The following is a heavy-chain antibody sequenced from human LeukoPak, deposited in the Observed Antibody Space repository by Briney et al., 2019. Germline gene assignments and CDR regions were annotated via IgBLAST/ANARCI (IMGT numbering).Heavy chain of an antibody. CDR2: IWYDGNNK. CDR1: GFTFSSYG. Sequence: PGGSLRLSCAASGFTFSSYGMHWVRQAPGKGLEWVALIWYDGNNKYHADSVKGRFTISRDNSENTLYLQLNSLRAEDTAVYYCARQHCSGGDCYFFDWGQGTLVTVSS. V-gene: IGHV3-33*01. D-gene: IGHD2-15*01. CDR3: ARQHCSGGDCYFFD. J-gene: IGHJ4*02.